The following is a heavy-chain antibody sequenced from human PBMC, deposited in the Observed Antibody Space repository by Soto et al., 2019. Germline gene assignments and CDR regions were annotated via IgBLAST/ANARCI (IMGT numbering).Heavy chain of an antibody. CDR3: ARDVGV. Sequence: EVQLVESGGGLVQRGGSLRLSCAATGITVYNNYMSWVRQAPGKGLEWVSVIYSGGSTSYADSVKGRFTISRDGSKNTVYLQMNSLRAEDTAVYYCARDVGVWGRGPTVTVSS. J-gene: IGHJ6*04. CDR1: GITVYNNY. CDR2: IYSGGST. V-gene: IGHV3-66*01.